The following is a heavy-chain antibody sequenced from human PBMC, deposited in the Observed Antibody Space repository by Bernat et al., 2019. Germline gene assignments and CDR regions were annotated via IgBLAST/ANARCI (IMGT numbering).Heavy chain of an antibody. Sequence: EVQLVESGGGLVKPGGSLRLSCAASGFIFSSYSMNWVRQAPGKGLEWVSSISSSSSYIYYADTMKGRFTISRDNTKNSLYLQMNSLRAEETAVYYCARALGVGVTLIGGVFDIWGQGTMIPVSS. CDR3: ARALGVGVTLIGGVFDI. CDR1: GFIFSSYS. V-gene: IGHV3-21*01. CDR2: ISSSSSYI. D-gene: IGHD1-26*01. J-gene: IGHJ3*02.